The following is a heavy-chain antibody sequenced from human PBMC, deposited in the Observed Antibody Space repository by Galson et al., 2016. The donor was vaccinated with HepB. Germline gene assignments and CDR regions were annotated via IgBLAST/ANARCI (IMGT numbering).Heavy chain of an antibody. CDR2: IGGSGTAT. Sequence: SLRLSCAASGFTFNNYAMSWVRQAPGKGLERVSGIGGSGTATYYADSLKGRFTISRDNSKNTLYLQMNSLRAEDTALYFCAKYRETGGYWGPGFDSWGQGTLVTVSS. CDR3: AKYRETGGYWGPGFDS. V-gene: IGHV3-23*01. D-gene: IGHD1-26*01. J-gene: IGHJ4*02. CDR1: GFTFNNYA.